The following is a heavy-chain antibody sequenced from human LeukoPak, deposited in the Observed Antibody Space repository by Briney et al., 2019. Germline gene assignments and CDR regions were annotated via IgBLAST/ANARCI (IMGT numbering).Heavy chain of an antibody. CDR2: IYSDGST. Sequence: GGSLRLSCAASGFTVSSNYMSWVRQAPGKGLEWVSVIYSDGSTYYADSVKGRFTISRDNSKNALYLQMNSLRAEDTAVYYCARVGYSSSSSSDYWGQGTLVTVSS. D-gene: IGHD6-6*01. CDR3: ARVGYSSSSSSDY. J-gene: IGHJ4*02. CDR1: GFTVSSNY. V-gene: IGHV3-66*02.